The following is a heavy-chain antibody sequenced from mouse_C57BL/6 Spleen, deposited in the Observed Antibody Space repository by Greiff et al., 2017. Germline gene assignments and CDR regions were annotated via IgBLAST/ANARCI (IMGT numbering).Heavy chain of an antibody. V-gene: IGHV1-76*01. J-gene: IGHJ2*01. CDR1: GYTFTDYY. CDR2: IYPGSGNT. CDR3: ARWELLLYYFDY. D-gene: IGHD1-1*01. Sequence: LQESGAELVRPGASVKLSCKASGYTFTDYYINWVKQRPGQGLEWIARIYPGSGNTYYNEKFKGKATLTAEKSSSTAYMQLSSLTSEDSAVYFCARWELLLYYFDYWGQGTTLTVSS.